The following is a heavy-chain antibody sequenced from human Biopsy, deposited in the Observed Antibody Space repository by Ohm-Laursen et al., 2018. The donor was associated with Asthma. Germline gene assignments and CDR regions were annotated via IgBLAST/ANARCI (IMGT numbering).Heavy chain of an antibody. V-gene: IGHV3-53*05. D-gene: IGHD5-12*01. CDR2: IYSGGGT. Sequence: SLRLPCSASGFTVSSNGMSWVRQPPGKGLEWVSVIYSGGGTFYADSVKGRVTISRDISKNTLSLQMNSLRAEDTAVYYCARGYSGTDRIVYYYSGMEVWGQGTTVTVSS. J-gene: IGHJ6*02. CDR3: ARGYSGTDRIVYYYSGMEV. CDR1: GFTVSSNG.